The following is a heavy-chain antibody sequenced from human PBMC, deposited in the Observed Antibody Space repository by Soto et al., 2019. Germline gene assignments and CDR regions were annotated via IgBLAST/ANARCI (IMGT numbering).Heavy chain of an antibody. V-gene: IGHV4-4*07. J-gene: IGHJ6*02. CDR2: IYTSGST. D-gene: IGHD6-19*01. CDR3: ARSQWLVPGMDV. Sequence: SETPSLTCTVSGGSISSYYWSWIRQPAGKGLEWIGRIYTSGSTNYNPSLKSRVTMSVDTSMNQFSLKLSSVTAADTAVYYCARSQWLVPGMDVWGQGTTVTVSS. CDR1: GGSISSYY.